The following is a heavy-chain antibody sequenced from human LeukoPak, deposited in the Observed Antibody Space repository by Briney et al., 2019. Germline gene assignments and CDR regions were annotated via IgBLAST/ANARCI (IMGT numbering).Heavy chain of an antibody. CDR2: ISAYNGNT. CDR3: ARVDEYSSSGRHDY. V-gene: IGHV1-18*01. D-gene: IGHD6-6*01. CDR1: GYTFTSYG. J-gene: IGHJ4*02. Sequence: ASVNVSCKASGYTFTSYGISWVRQAPGQGLERMGWISAYNGNTNYAQKLQGRVTMTTDTSTSTAYMELRSLRSDDTAVYYCARVDEYSSSGRHDYWGQGTLVTVSS.